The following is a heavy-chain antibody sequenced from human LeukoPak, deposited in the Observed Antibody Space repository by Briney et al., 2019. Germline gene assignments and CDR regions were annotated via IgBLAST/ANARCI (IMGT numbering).Heavy chain of an antibody. CDR2: ISAHNGNT. CDR3: ARASYCSGGSCYSDY. CDR1: GYTFTSYT. Sequence: GASVKVSCKPSGYTFTSYTLSWVRPAPGQGLEWMGWISAHNGNTIYAQKVKGRVTMTTDTSTSTAYMELRSLKSDDTAVYYCARASYCSGGSCYSDYWGQGTLVTVSS. V-gene: IGHV1-18*01. J-gene: IGHJ4*02. D-gene: IGHD2-15*01.